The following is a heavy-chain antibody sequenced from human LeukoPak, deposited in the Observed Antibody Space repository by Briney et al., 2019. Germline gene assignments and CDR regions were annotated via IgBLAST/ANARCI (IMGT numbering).Heavy chain of an antibody. J-gene: IGHJ4*02. CDR1: GFTVSNNF. CDR2: IYSGGST. Sequence: GGSLRLSCAASGFTVSNNFISWVRQAPGKGLEWVSVIYSGGSTYYADSVKGRFTISRDNSKNTLYLQMNSLRAEDTAVYYCARGAELPYYFDYWGQGTLVTVSS. D-gene: IGHD1-26*01. CDR3: ARGAELPYYFDY. V-gene: IGHV3-53*01.